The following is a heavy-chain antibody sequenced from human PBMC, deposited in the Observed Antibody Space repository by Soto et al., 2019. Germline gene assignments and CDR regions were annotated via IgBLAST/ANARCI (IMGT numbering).Heavy chain of an antibody. CDR3: VRPRPSGENYGMDV. J-gene: IGHJ6*02. CDR2: LYTEGTT. D-gene: IGHD3-10*01. V-gene: IGHV3-53*01. CDR1: GLTVSHNY. Sequence: GGSLKLSCVASGLTVSHNYMAWVRQAPEMGLEWVSILYTEGTTYYTDSVKGRFTISRDSSKNTLFLQMDSLRAEDTAVYYCVRPRPSGENYGMDVWGQGTTVTVSS.